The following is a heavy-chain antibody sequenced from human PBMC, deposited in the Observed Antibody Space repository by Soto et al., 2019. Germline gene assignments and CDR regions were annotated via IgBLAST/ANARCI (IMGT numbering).Heavy chain of an antibody. D-gene: IGHD3-9*01. CDR2: ITASGGRT. J-gene: IGHJ5*01. Sequence: EVHLLESGGGLVQPGASLRLSCTASGLTFSSYAMTWVRQAPGRGLEGVSGITASGGRTFYADSVKGRFTISRDNSRSTLYLQMNSLRAEDTAVYYCAKDTRYSDYVRWFDSWGQGTLVTVSS. CDR1: GLTFSSYA. V-gene: IGHV3-23*01. CDR3: AKDTRYSDYVRWFDS.